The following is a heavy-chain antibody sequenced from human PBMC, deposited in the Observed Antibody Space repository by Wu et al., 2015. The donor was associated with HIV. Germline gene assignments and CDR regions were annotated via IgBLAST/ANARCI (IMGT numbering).Heavy chain of an antibody. D-gene: IGHD6-13*01. CDR1: GGIFSSSA. V-gene: IGHV1-69*05. CDR2: IIPIFGAP. Sequence: QVQLMQSGAEVKKPGSSVKVSCKASGGIFSSSAIAWVRQAPGQGLEWMGVIIPIFGAPQYAQKFQGRVTITTDESTSTAYMNLGSLRSEDTAVYYCARVYSSTWYDAFDIWGQGTMVTVSS. J-gene: IGHJ3*02. CDR3: ARVYSSTWYDAFDI.